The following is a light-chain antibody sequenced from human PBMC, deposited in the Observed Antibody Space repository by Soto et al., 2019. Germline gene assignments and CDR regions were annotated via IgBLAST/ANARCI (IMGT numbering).Light chain of an antibody. V-gene: IGKV1-13*02. CDR1: HDISSA. Sequence: GDRVTITCRASHDISSALAWYQQKPGRAPKLLIYDASKLQSGVPSRFSGSGYGTDFTLTISSLQPEDFATYYCQQSYSTPQTFGQGTKVDIK. J-gene: IGKJ1*01. CDR2: DAS. CDR3: QQSYSTPQT.